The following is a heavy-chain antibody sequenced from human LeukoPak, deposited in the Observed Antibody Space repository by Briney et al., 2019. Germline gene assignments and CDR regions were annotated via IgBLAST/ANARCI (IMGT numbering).Heavy chain of an antibody. J-gene: IGHJ5*02. V-gene: IGHV4-30-4*08. CDR3: ARDKAAAGTGDNWFDP. D-gene: IGHD6-13*01. Sequence: SQTLSLTCTVSGGSISSGDYYWSWIRQPPGKGLEWIGYIYYSGSTYYNPSLKSRVTISVDTSKNQFSLKLSSVTAADTAVYYCARDKAAAGTGDNWFDPWGQGTLVTDSS. CDR1: GGSISSGDYY. CDR2: IYYSGST.